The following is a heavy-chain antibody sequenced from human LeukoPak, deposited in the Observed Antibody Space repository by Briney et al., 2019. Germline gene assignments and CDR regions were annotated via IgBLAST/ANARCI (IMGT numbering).Heavy chain of an antibody. CDR2: IYTSGST. V-gene: IGHV4-4*07. J-gene: IGHJ5*02. D-gene: IGHD3-10*01. CDR3: ARSGRWHKNWFDP. CDR1: GGSISSYY. Sequence: AETLSLTCTVSGGSISSYYWSWLRQPAGKGLEWSGRIYTSGSTNYNPSLTSRVTMSVDTPKNPFSLRLSSVTAAHTPVYYCARSGRWHKNWFDPWGQGTLVTVSS.